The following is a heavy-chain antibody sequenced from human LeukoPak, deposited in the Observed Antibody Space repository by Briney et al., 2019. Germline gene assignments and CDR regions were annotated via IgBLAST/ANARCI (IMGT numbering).Heavy chain of an antibody. CDR2: IYHSGSI. CDR1: GGSISSGGYS. V-gene: IGHV4-30-2*01. D-gene: IGHD7-27*01. J-gene: IGHJ4*02. Sequence: PSETLSLTCAVSGGSISSGGYSWSWIRQPPGKGLEWIGYIYHSGSIYYNPSLKSRVTISVDRSKNQFSLKLSSVTAADTAVYYCARALTGDGFDYWGQGTLVTVSS. CDR3: ARALTGDGFDY.